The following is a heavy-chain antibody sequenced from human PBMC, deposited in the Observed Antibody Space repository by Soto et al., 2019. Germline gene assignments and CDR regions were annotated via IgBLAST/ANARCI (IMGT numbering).Heavy chain of an antibody. D-gene: IGHD6-19*01. CDR1: GFSLTTRGVG. CDR2: IYWADDK. Sequence: QITLKESGPTLVKPTQTLTLTCTFSGFSLTTRGVGVGWIRQPPGKALEWLALIYWADDKRYSPSLKSRLTITKDTSKNQVVLTMTHMDPVDTATYYCARDSTGWYGFDYWGQGTLVTVSS. V-gene: IGHV2-5*02. CDR3: ARDSTGWYGFDY. J-gene: IGHJ4*02.